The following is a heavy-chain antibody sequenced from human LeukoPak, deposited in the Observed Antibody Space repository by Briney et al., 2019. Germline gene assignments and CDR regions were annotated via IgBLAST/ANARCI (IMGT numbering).Heavy chain of an antibody. CDR1: GFAFANYA. D-gene: IGHD3-22*01. CDR3: AKRDASDSSDYFPLFDT. V-gene: IGHV3-23*01. CDR2: ITGNGVTT. J-gene: IGHJ5*02. Sequence: GGSLRLSCAASGFAFANYAMAWVRQAPGKGLNWVTGITGNGVTTYYADSVKGRFTISRDNSKNTLYLQMNSMRVEDTAVYYCAKRDASDSSDYFPLFDTWGQGALVTVSS.